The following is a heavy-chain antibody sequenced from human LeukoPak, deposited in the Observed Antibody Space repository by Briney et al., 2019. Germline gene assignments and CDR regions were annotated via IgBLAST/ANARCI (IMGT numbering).Heavy chain of an antibody. Sequence: ASVKVSFKASGYTFTVYYIHWVRQAPGQGLEWMGWINPNSGGTNSAQQFQGRVTLTRDTSISTAYMELSRLRSDDTAVYYCARDLGYYDRLDQFDCWGQGTLVTVFS. D-gene: IGHD3-22*01. CDR1: GYTFTVYY. CDR2: INPNSGGT. V-gene: IGHV1-2*02. CDR3: ARDLGYYDRLDQFDC. J-gene: IGHJ4*02.